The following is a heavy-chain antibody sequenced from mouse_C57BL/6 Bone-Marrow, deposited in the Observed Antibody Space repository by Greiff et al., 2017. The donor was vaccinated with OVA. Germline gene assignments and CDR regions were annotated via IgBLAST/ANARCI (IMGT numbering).Heavy chain of an antibody. CDR3: ALITTVVYFDY. CDR2: INPGSGGT. CDR1: GYAFTNYL. J-gene: IGHJ2*01. D-gene: IGHD1-1*01. Sequence: QVQLKQSGAELVRPGTSVKVSCKASGYAFTNYLIEWVKQRPGQGLEWIGVINPGSGGTNYNEKFKGKATLTADKSSSTAYMQRSSLTSEDSAVYFCALITTVVYFDYWGQGTTLTVSS. V-gene: IGHV1-54*01.